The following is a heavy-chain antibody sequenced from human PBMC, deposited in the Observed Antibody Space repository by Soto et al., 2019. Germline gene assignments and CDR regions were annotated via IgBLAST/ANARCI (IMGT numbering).Heavy chain of an antibody. CDR3: AREGQAPYYYYGMDV. J-gene: IGHJ6*02. V-gene: IGHV1-18*04. Sequence: ASVKVSCTASGYTFTSYFMHWVRQAPGQGLEWMGWISAYNGNTNYAQKLQGRVTMTTDTSTSTAYMELRSLRSDDTAVYYCAREGQAPYYYYGMDVWGQGTAVTVSS. CDR1: GYTFTSYF. CDR2: ISAYNGNT.